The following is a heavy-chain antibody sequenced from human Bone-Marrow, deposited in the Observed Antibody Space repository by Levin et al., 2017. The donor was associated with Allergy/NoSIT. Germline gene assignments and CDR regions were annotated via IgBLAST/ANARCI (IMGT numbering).Heavy chain of an antibody. CDR2: IYYSGST. V-gene: IGHV4-39*07. CDR1: GGSISSSSYY. J-gene: IGHJ4*02. D-gene: IGHD3-16*02. Sequence: SETLSLTCTVSGGSISSSSYYWGWIRQPPGKGLEWIGSIYYSGSTYYNPSLKSRVTISVDTSKNQFSLKLSSVTAADTAVYFCARDGMVTFGGVIVTRFDYWGQGTLVTVSS. CDR3: ARDGMVTFGGVIVTRFDY.